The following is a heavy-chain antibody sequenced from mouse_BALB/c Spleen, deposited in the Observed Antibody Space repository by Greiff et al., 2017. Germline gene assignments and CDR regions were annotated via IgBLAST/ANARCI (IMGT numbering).Heavy chain of an antibody. CDR2: ILPGSGST. J-gene: IGHJ2*01. CDR3: ARDTPHYYGSSYGYFDY. Sequence: VQLQQSGAELMKPGASVKISCKATGYTFSSYWIEWVKQRPGHGLEWIGEILPGSGSTNYNEKFKGKATFTADTSSNTAYMQLSSLTSEDSAVYYCARDTPHYYGSSYGYFDYWGQGTTLTVSS. D-gene: IGHD1-1*01. CDR1: GYTFSSYW. V-gene: IGHV1-9*01.